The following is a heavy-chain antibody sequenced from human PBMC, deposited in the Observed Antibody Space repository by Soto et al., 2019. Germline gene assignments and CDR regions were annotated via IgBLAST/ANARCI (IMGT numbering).Heavy chain of an antibody. CDR3: ARGYDSSGLIRDDAFDI. V-gene: IGHV1-69*01. J-gene: IGHJ3*02. D-gene: IGHD3-22*01. CDR1: GGTFSSYA. CDR2: IIPIFGTA. Sequence: QVQLVQSGAEVKKPGSSVKVSCKASGGTFSSYAISWVRQAPGQGLEWMGGIIPIFGTANYAQKFQGRVTITADESTSTAYMELSSLRSEDTAVYYCARGYDSSGLIRDDAFDIWGQGTMVTVSS.